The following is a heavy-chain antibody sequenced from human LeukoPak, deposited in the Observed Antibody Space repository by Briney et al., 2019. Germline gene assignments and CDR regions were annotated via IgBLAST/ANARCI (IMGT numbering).Heavy chain of an antibody. D-gene: IGHD5-12*01. CDR1: GGSISSGSYY. J-gene: IGHJ4*02. Sequence: SETLSLTCTVSGGSISSGSYYWGWIRRPPGKGLEWIGSIYYSGSTYYNPSLKSRVTISVDTSKNQFSLKLSSVTAADTAVYYCARDSLATLDYWGQGTLVTVSS. CDR2: IYYSGST. V-gene: IGHV4-39*07. CDR3: ARDSLATLDY.